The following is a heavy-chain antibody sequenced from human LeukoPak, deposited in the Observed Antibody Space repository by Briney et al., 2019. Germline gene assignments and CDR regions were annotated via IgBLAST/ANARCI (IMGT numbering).Heavy chain of an antibody. Sequence: SETLSLTCAVYGGSFSGYYWSWIRQPPGKGLEWIGEINHSGSTNYNPSLKSRVTISVDTSKNQFSLKLSSVTAADTAVYYCARVRVIVVVITPNDAFDIWGQGTMVTVSS. J-gene: IGHJ3*02. V-gene: IGHV4-34*01. CDR1: GGSFSGYY. CDR3: ARVRVIVVVITPNDAFDI. CDR2: INHSGST. D-gene: IGHD3-22*01.